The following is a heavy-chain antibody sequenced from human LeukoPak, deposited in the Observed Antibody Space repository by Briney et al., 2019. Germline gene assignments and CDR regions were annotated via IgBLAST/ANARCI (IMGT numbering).Heavy chain of an antibody. Sequence: PSETLSLTCTVSGGSISSYYWSWIRQPPGKGLEWIEYIYYSGSTNYNPSLKSRVTISVDTSKNQFSLKLSSVTAADTAVYYCAREGMTTFAFDIWGQGTMVTVSS. J-gene: IGHJ3*02. CDR1: GGSISSYY. CDR3: AREGMTTFAFDI. CDR2: IYYSGST. V-gene: IGHV4-59*01. D-gene: IGHD3-16*01.